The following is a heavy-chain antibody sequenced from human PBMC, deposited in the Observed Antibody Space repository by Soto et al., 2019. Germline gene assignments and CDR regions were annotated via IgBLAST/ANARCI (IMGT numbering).Heavy chain of an antibody. CDR1: GGSVSSSSYY. Sequence: SETLSLTCTVSGGSVSSSSYYWGWVRQPPGKGLEWIGSVYYSGSTYYNPSLESRVTISVDKSKNQFSLKLMSLSAADTAVYYCGRLGGLPTFSYYFDYGGQGALVTVPS. CDR2: VYYSGST. CDR3: GRLGGLPTFSYYFDY. D-gene: IGHD3-16*01. J-gene: IGHJ4*02. V-gene: IGHV4-39*01.